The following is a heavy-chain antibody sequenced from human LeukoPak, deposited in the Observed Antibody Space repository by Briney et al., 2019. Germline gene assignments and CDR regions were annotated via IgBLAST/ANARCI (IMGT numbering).Heavy chain of an antibody. CDR2: INPDSGNT. V-gene: IGHV1-46*01. J-gene: IGHJ3*01. D-gene: IGHD5-24*01. Sequence: GASVKVSCKASGYTFTGYYMHWVRQAPGQGLEWMGLINPDSGNTNYAQNFQGRVTLTRDTSTSTVYMELSSLRSEDTAIYYCARIRDGYNDAYDLWGQGTVVTVPS. CDR3: ARIRDGYNDAYDL. CDR1: GYTFTGYY.